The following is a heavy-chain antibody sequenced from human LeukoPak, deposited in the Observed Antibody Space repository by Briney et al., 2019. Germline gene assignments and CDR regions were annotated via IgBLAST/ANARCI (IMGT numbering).Heavy chain of an antibody. CDR3: ARGIAVAGTFDY. J-gene: IGHJ4*02. D-gene: IGHD6-19*01. V-gene: IGHV4-34*01. CDR2: INHSGST. Sequence: SETLSLTCAVYGGSFSGYHWSWIRQPPGKGLEWIGEINHSGSTNYNPSLKSRVTISVDTSKNQFSLKLSSVTAADTAVYYCARGIAVAGTFDYWGQGTLVTVSS. CDR1: GGSFSGYH.